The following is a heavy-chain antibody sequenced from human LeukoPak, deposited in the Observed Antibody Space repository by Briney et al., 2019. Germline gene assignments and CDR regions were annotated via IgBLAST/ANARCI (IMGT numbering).Heavy chain of an antibody. CDR2: ISYDGSNK. CDR1: GFTFSSYG. CDR3: AKDSRHFELGYYYYGMDV. D-gene: IGHD1-7*01. J-gene: IGHJ6*02. Sequence: PGGSLRLSCAASGFTFSSYGMHWVRQAPGKGLEWVAVISYDGSNKYYADSVKGRFTISRDNSKNTLYLQMNSLRAEDTAVYYCAKDSRHFELGYYYYGMDVWGQGTTVTVSS. V-gene: IGHV3-30*18.